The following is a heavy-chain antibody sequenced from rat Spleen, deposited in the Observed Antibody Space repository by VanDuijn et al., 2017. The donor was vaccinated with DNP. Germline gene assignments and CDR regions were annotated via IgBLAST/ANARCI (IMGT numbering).Heavy chain of an antibody. CDR3: AKSGGVHYGLSLDY. CDR2: INSAGST. Sequence: DVQLQESGPGLVKPSQSLSLTCSVTGFSITSAYRWNWIRKFPGNKLEWMGYINSAGSTTYNPSLKSRISIARDTSTNQFFLQVNSLTSDDRATYYCAKSGGVHYGLSLDYWGQGVMVTVSS. D-gene: IGHD1-6*01. V-gene: IGHV3-3*01. J-gene: IGHJ2*01. CDR1: GFSITSAYR.